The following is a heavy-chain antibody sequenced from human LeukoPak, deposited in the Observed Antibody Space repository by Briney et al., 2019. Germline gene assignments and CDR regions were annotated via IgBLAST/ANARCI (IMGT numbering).Heavy chain of an antibody. J-gene: IGHJ5*02. CDR2: IYHSGST. CDR1: GGSISSGGYY. D-gene: IGHD6-19*01. CDR3: ARKPSYSSGWYNWFDP. V-gene: IGHV4-30-2*01. Sequence: PSQTLSLTCTVSGGSISSGGYYWSWIRQPPGKGLEWIGYIYHSGSTYYNPSLKSRVTISVDRSKNQFSLKLSSVTAADTAVYYCARKPSYSSGWYNWFDPWGQGTLVTVSS.